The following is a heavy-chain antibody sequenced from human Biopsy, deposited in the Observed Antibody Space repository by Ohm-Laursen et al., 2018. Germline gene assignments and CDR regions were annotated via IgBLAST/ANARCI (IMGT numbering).Heavy chain of an antibody. Sequence: AASGFTFSSYAMTWFRQAPGKGLEWVSTISGNSDIIYDTDSVKGRFTISRDNSKNTLYLQMNSLRADDTAVYYCALAAAQTVTHFDYWGQGTLVTVSS. CDR3: ALAAAQTVTHFDY. J-gene: IGHJ4*02. D-gene: IGHD4-17*01. V-gene: IGHV3-23*01. CDR1: GFTFSSYA. CDR2: ISGNSDII.